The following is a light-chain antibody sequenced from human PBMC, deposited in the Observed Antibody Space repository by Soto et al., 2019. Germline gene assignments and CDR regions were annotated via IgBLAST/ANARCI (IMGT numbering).Light chain of an antibody. Sequence: DTQMTQSPFTLSASVGYRVTITFRASQSIGSWLAWYQQKPGKAPKLLIYKTSILENGVPSRFSGSGSGTEFTLSISSLQPDDFATYYCQQYNSYWTFGQGTKVDIK. CDR1: QSIGSW. V-gene: IGKV1-5*03. CDR2: KTS. CDR3: QQYNSYWT. J-gene: IGKJ1*01.